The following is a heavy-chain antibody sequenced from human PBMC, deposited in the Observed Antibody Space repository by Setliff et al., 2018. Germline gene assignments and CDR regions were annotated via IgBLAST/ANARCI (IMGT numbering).Heavy chain of an antibody. J-gene: IGHJ4*02. V-gene: IGHV4-38-2*02. CDR2: IGHTGSI. D-gene: IGHD2-21*02. CDR1: GYSISSGYI. Sequence: SETLSLTCTVSGYSISSGYIWGWIRQPPGKGLEWVGNIGHTGSINYNPSLKSRLTISRDTSKNQVSLKLNSVTATDTAVYYCARDLGHGGDSDYWGRGILVTVSS. CDR3: ARDLGHGGDSDY.